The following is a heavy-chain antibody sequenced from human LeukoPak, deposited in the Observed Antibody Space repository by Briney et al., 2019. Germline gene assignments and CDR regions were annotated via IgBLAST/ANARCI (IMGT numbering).Heavy chain of an antibody. CDR3: ARDINYYNTPD. Sequence: AGGSLRLSCAASGFTVSSNYMSWVRQAPGKGLEWVSVIYSGGTTHYADSVKGRFTISRDNSKNTLFLQMNSLRAEDTAVYYCARDINYYNTPDWGQGTLVTVSS. CDR2: IYSGGTT. J-gene: IGHJ4*02. CDR1: GFTVSSNY. V-gene: IGHV3-66*01. D-gene: IGHD3-22*01.